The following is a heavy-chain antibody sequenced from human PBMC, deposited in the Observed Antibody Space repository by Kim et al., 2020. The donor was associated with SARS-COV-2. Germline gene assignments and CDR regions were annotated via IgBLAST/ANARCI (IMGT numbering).Heavy chain of an antibody. V-gene: IGHV3-49*04. CDR1: GFTFGDYA. D-gene: IGHD2-2*01. CDR2: IRSEAYGLTT. J-gene: IGHJ6*04. Sequence: GGSLRLSCTASGFTFGDYAMSWVRQAPGKGLEWVGFIRSEAYGLTTEYAASVKGRFTISRDDSTSIAYLQMKSLKTGDTAGYCCTGGIIVVVLDVWGEGTTLTASS. CDR3: TGGIIVVVLDV.